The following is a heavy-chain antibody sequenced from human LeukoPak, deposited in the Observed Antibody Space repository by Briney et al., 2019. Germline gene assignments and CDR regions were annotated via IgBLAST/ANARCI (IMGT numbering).Heavy chain of an antibody. Sequence: PGGSLRLSCVASGFTFSNYWMHWVRQAPGKGLEWVANIRQDGDTKYYVDSVKGRFTISRDNAMNSLYLQMNSLRAEDTAIYYCARSLPYGTTWYGRSDVRGQGTLVTVSS. CDR1: GFTFSNYW. CDR2: IRQDGDTK. D-gene: IGHD6-13*01. V-gene: IGHV3-7*03. CDR3: ARSLPYGTTWYGRSDV. J-gene: IGHJ4*02.